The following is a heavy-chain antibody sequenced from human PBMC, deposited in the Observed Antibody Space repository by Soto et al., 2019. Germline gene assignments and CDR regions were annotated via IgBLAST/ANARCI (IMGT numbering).Heavy chain of an antibody. D-gene: IGHD2-15*01. J-gene: IGHJ4*02. V-gene: IGHV4-31*03. CDR1: GGSITTGGYY. CDR3: ARTKCSGGSCYSWSLDY. Sequence: PSETLSLTCTVSGGSITTGGYYWSWIRQLPGKGLEWIGHRYYSESTYYNPSLKSRVSISLDTSKNQFSLKLSFVTAADTAMYYCARTKCSGGSCYSWSLDYRCKGTPVTVSS. CDR2: RYYSEST.